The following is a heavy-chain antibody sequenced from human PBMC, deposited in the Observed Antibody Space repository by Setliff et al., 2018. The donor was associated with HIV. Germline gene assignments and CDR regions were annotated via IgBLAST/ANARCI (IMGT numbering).Heavy chain of an antibody. CDR1: GDSVSGYY. D-gene: IGHD6-13*01. J-gene: IGHJ3*02. CDR3: ARDRIEVIAETPHDVFDI. Sequence: SETLSLTCAVSGDSVSGYYWSWIRQSAGRGLEWIGRVHSSATSNYNPSLKGRVAMSVDTAKNQFSLKLTSVSAADTAVYSCARDRIEVIAETPHDVFDIWGRGTMVTVSS. V-gene: IGHV4-4*07. CDR2: VHSSATS.